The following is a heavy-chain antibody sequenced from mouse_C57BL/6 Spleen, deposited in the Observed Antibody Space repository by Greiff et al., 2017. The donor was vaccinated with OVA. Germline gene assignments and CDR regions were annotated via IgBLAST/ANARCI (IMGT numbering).Heavy chain of an antibody. V-gene: IGHV1-54*01. Sequence: VQLQQSGAELVRPGTSVKVSCKASGYAFTNYLIEWVKQRPGQGLEWIGVINPGSGGTNYNEKFKGKATLTADKSSSTAYMQLSSLTSEDSAVYFCARWDDWFAYWGQGTLVTVSA. J-gene: IGHJ3*01. D-gene: IGHD4-1*01. CDR3: ARWDDWFAY. CDR1: GYAFTNYL. CDR2: INPGSGGT.